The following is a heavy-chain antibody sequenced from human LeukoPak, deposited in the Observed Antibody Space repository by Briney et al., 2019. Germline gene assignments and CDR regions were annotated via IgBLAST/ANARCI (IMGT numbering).Heavy chain of an antibody. CDR1: GGSISSYY. CDR2: IYTSGST. CDR3: ARAGSSEDYYYYMDV. D-gene: IGHD6-19*01. J-gene: IGHJ6*03. V-gene: IGHV4-4*07. Sequence: SETLSLTCTVSGGSISSYYWSWIRQPAGKGLEWIGRIYTSGSTNYNPSLKSRVTMSVDTSKNQFSLKLSSVTAADTAVYYCARAGSSEDYYYYMDVWGKGTTVTVSS.